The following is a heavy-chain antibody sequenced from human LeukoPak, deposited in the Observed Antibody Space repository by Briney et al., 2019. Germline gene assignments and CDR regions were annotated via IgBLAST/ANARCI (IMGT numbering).Heavy chain of an antibody. CDR1: GGSVSSYS. V-gene: IGHV4-4*07. CDR2: IYIDGTP. CDR3: VRVNTEY. Sequence: SSETLSLTCAVSGGSVSSYSWAWIRQPAGKGLEWIGPIYIDGTPHYNSSLKSRVTMSLDTSKNQFSLKLSSVTAADTAVYYCVRVNTEYWGQGTLVTVSS. J-gene: IGHJ4*02.